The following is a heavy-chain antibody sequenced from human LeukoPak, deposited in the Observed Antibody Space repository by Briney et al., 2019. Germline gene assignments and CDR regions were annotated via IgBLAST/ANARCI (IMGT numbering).Heavy chain of an antibody. Sequence: GESLRLPCGASGFPFNSYDIHWVRQAPGRGREGVAGIWDYGSNKNYSDSVKGRLTISRDNSKNTLYLQMNSLRAEDTAMYYCARGFSSGWYGGDAFDIWGQGTMVTVSS. J-gene: IGHJ3*02. V-gene: IGHV3-33*01. CDR3: ARGFSSGWYGGDAFDI. D-gene: IGHD6-19*01. CDR2: IWDYGSNK. CDR1: GFPFNSYD.